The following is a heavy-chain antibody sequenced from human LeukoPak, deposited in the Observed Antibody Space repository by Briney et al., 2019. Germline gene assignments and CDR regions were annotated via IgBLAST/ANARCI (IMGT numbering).Heavy chain of an antibody. J-gene: IGHJ4*02. V-gene: IGHV4-39*01. Sequence: ASETLSLTCTVSGGSISSSSYYWGWIRQPQGKGLEWIGSIYYSGSTYYNPSLKSRVTISVDTSKNQFSLKLSSVTAADTAVYYCARSVAANGSYWGQGTLVTVSS. CDR2: IYYSGST. CDR1: GGSISSSSYY. D-gene: IGHD6-25*01. CDR3: ARSVAANGSY.